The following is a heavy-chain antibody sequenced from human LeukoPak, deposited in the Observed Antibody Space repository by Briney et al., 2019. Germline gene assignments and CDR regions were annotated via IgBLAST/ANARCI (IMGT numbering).Heavy chain of an antibody. J-gene: IGHJ4*02. CDR3: ARDERLLSFLK. Sequence: GGSLKLSCAASGFTVTNNYMSWVRQAPGKGLEWVSGITGSGGSTYYADSVKGRFTISRDNSKNTLYLQMNSLRAEDTAIYYCARDERLLSFLKWGQGTLVTVSS. V-gene: IGHV3-23*01. CDR2: ITGSGGST. CDR1: GFTVTNNY. D-gene: IGHD3-3*01.